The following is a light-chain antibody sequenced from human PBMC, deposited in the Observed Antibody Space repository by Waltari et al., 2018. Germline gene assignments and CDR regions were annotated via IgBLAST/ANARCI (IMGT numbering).Light chain of an antibody. CDR3: QQHASWANT. Sequence: EIVLTQSPATLSLSPGEGATISCRASQGVSNYLAWYQQKPGQAPRLLIYGTYNRATGIPARFSGSGSGTDFTLTISSLEPEDFAVYYCQQHASWANTFGQGTKLEIK. J-gene: IGKJ2*01. CDR2: GTY. V-gene: IGKV3-11*01. CDR1: QGVSNY.